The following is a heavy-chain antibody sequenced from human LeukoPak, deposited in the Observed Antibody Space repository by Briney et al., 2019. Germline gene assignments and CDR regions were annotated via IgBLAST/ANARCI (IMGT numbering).Heavy chain of an antibody. CDR2: ISYDGSNK. Sequence: GGSLRLSCADSGFTFSSYGMHWVRQAPGKGLEWVAVISYDGSNKYYADSVKGRFTISRDNSKNTLYLQMNSLRAEDTAVYYCAKDRYGDYYFDYWGQGTLVTVSS. V-gene: IGHV3-30*18. CDR3: AKDRYGDYYFDY. J-gene: IGHJ4*02. CDR1: GFTFSSYG. D-gene: IGHD4-17*01.